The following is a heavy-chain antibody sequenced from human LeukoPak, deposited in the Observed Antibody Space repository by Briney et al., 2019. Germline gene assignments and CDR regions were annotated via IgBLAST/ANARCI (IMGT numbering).Heavy chain of an antibody. J-gene: IGHJ6*02. CDR3: ARDSRVWGYYYYGMDV. D-gene: IGHD1-26*01. CDR2: ISAYNGNT. Sequence: ASVKVSCKASGYTFTSYDINWVRQATGQGLEWMGWISAYNGNTNYAQKLQGRVTMTTDTSTSTAYMELRSLRSDDTAVYYCARDSRVWGYYYYGMDVWGQGTTVTVSS. CDR1: GYTFTSYD. V-gene: IGHV1-18*01.